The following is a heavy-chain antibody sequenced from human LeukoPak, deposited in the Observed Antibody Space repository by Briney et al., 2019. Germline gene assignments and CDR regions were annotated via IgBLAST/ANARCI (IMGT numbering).Heavy chain of an antibody. J-gene: IGHJ3*02. CDR2: ISSSSSTI. CDR1: GFTFSSYS. Sequence: GGSLRLSCAASGFTFSSYSMNWVRQAPGKGLEWVSYISSSSSTIYYTDSVKGRFTISRDNAKNSLYLQMNSLRAEDTAVYYCARGTLYDFWSGYSAFDIWGQGTMVTVSS. CDR3: ARGTLYDFWSGYSAFDI. V-gene: IGHV3-48*01. D-gene: IGHD3-3*01.